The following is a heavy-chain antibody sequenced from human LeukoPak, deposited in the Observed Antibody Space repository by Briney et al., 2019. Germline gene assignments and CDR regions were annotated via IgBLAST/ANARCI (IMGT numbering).Heavy chain of an antibody. J-gene: IGHJ3*02. CDR1: GFTFSNYG. Sequence: GGSLRLSCAASGFTFSNYGMHWVRQAPGKGLEWVAVIWSNGINRYYADSVKGRFTFSRDNSKNTLSLQMNSLRAEDTAVYYCAKEGGPFDAFDIWGQGTMVTVSS. V-gene: IGHV3-33*06. CDR3: AKEGGPFDAFDI. CDR2: IWSNGINR.